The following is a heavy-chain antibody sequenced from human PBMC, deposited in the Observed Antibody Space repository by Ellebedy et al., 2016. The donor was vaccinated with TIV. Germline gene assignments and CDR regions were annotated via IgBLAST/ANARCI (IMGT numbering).Heavy chain of an antibody. V-gene: IGHV3-23*01. D-gene: IGHD3-3*01. Sequence: GESLKISCATPAFPFINYSMSWVRQAPGKGPEWVSVISGRSGSTYYADSVKGRFTISRDSSKNTLFLQINTLRVEATAVYYCAKVPDFWSGYLGYFDYWGQGTLVSVSS. CDR3: AKVPDFWSGYLGYFDY. J-gene: IGHJ4*02. CDR1: AFPFINYS. CDR2: ISGRSGST.